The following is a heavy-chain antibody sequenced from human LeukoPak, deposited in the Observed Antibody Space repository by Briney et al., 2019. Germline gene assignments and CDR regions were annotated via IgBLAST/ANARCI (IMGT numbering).Heavy chain of an antibody. V-gene: IGHV1-46*01. CDR1: GYTFTNYY. Sequence: ASVKVSCKASGYTFTNYYMVWVRQAPGQGLEWMGIINPSSGTTNYAQKFQGRVTMTRDMSTSTAYMELSSLRSEDTAVYYCARSSIIAAAGPYYFDYWGQGTLVTVSS. D-gene: IGHD6-13*01. CDR3: ARSSIIAAAGPYYFDY. J-gene: IGHJ4*02. CDR2: INPSSGTT.